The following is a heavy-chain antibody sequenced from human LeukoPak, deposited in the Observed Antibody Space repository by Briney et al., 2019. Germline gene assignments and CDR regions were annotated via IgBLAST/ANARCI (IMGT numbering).Heavy chain of an antibody. V-gene: IGHV1-18*01. CDR2: ISAYNGNT. J-gene: IGHJ3*02. CDR3: ARDPTVVMVRGVNDAFDI. D-gene: IGHD3-10*01. CDR1: GYTFTSYG. Sequence: GASVKVSCKASGYTFTSYGISWVRQAPGQGLEWMGWISAYNGNTNYAQKLQGRVTMTTDTSTSTAYMEPRSLRSDDTAVYYCARDPTVVMVRGVNDAFDIWGQGTMVTVSS.